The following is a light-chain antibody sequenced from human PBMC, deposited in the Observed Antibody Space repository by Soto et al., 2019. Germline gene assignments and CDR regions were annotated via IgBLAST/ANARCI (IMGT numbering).Light chain of an antibody. CDR1: QSVLYSSNNKKY. CDR2: WAS. Sequence: DIVMTQSPDSLAVSLGERATINCKSSQSVLYSSNNKKYLAWYQQKPGQPPKLLIYWASTRESGVPDRFSGSGSGTDLTLTISSLQAEDVAVYYCQQYHSTPLTFGGGTKVDI. V-gene: IGKV4-1*01. J-gene: IGKJ4*01. CDR3: QQYHSTPLT.